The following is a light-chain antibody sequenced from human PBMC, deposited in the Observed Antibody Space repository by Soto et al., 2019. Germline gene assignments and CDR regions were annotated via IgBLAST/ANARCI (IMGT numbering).Light chain of an antibody. CDR3: QQYGISGT. V-gene: IGKV3-20*01. CDR2: GAS. CDR1: QRVSNNY. Sequence: EIVLTQPPGTLSLSPGERATLSCRASQRVSNNYLAWYQQKPGQAPRLLIYGASNRATGIPDRFSGSGSGTDFTLTISRLEPEDFAVYYCQQYGISGTFGQGTKVDIK. J-gene: IGKJ1*01.